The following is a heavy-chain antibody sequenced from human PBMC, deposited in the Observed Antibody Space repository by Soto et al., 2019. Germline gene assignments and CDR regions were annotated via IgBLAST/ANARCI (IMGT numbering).Heavy chain of an antibody. V-gene: IGHV3-33*01. CDR3: ARDGYCSGGSGYSVPVFDY. J-gene: IGHJ4*02. D-gene: IGHD2-15*01. Sequence: VQLVESGGGVVQPGRSLRLSCAASGFTFSSYGMHWVRQAPGKGLEWVAVIWYDGSNKYYADSVKGRFTISRDNSKNTLYLHMNSLRAEDTAVYYCARDGYCSGGSGYSVPVFDYWGQGTLVTVSS. CDR1: GFTFSSYG. CDR2: IWYDGSNK.